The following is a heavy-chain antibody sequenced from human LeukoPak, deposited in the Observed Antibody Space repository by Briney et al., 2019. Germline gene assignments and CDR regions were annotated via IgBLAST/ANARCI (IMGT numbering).Heavy chain of an antibody. V-gene: IGHV4-34*12. CDR1: GGSFSGYY. CDR2: IIHSGGT. CDR3: ASLPQPGYNSGFYGGVDY. D-gene: IGHD5-18*01. Sequence: SETLSLTCAVYGGSFSGYYWSWIRQPPGKGLEWIGEIIHSGGTNFNPSLKSRVTISLDTSEKQFSLKLNSVTAADTAVYFCASLPQPGYNSGFYGGVDYWGQGTLVTVSS. J-gene: IGHJ4*02.